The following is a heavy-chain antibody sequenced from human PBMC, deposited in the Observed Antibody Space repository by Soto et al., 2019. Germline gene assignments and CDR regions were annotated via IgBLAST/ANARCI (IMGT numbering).Heavy chain of an antibody. D-gene: IGHD2-2*01. CDR1: GGSISSSS. Sequence: KPSEILSLTCTVSGGSISSSSWSWIRQPPGRGLEWIGYIYNNGRTDYNPSLKSRVTISVDTSKNHFSLKLGSVTPADTAVYYCARARFCTSTSCYHYFDFWGQGTLVTVSS. CDR3: ARARFCTSTSCYHYFDF. J-gene: IGHJ4*02. CDR2: IYNNGRT. V-gene: IGHV4-59*01.